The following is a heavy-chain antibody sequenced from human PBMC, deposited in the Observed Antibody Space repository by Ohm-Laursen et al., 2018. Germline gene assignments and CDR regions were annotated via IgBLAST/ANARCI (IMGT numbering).Heavy chain of an antibody. CDR1: GYTFTSYG. V-gene: IGHV1-46*01. D-gene: IGHD2-21*02. J-gene: IGHJ5*02. CDR3: ARDCGRSGGDCYS. CDR2: INPSGGRT. Sequence: SVKVSCKASGYTFTSYGISWVRQAPGQGLEWMGIINPSGGRTRYTQKFQGRVTMTRDTSTSTVYMELSSLRSEDTAVYYCARDCGRSGGDCYSWGQGTLVTVSS.